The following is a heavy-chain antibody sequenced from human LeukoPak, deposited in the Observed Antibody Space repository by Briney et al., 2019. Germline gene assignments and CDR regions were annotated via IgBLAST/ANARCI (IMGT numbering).Heavy chain of an antibody. CDR3: ARDWTFKWPLRGAFDI. Sequence: GRSLRLSCAASGFTFSSYSMNWVRQAPGKGLEWVSSISSSSSYIYYADSVKGRLTISRDNAKNSLYLQMNSLRAEDTAVYYCARDWTFKWPLRGAFDIWGQGTMVTVSS. D-gene: IGHD3/OR15-3a*01. CDR2: ISSSSSYI. V-gene: IGHV3-21*01. CDR1: GFTFSSYS. J-gene: IGHJ3*02.